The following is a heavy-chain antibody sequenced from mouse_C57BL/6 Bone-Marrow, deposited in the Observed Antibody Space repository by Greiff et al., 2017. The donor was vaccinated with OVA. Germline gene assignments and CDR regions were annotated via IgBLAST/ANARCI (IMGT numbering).Heavy chain of an antibody. Sequence: QVQLQQPGAELVKPGASVKLSCKASGYTFTSYWMHWVKQRPGPGLEWIGMIHPNSGSTNYNEKFKSKATLTVDKSSSTAYMQLSSLTSEDSAVYYCARRSLYSNYYFDYWGQGTTLTVSS. V-gene: IGHV1-64*01. D-gene: IGHD2-5*01. CDR3: ARRSLYSNYYFDY. CDR1: GYTFTSYW. CDR2: IHPNSGST. J-gene: IGHJ2*01.